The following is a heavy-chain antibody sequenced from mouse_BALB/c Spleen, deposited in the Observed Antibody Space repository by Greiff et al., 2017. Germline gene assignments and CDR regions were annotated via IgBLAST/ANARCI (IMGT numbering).Heavy chain of an antibody. CDR2: IWWNDNK. J-gene: IGHJ2*01. V-gene: IGHV8-11*01. D-gene: IGHD1-1*01. Sequence: KQSGPGILQPSQTLSLTCSFSGFSLSTYGIGVGWIRQPSGKGLEWLAHIWWNDNKYYNTALKSRLTISKDTSNNQVFLKIASVDTADTATYYCARIVYYGYYFDYWGQGTTLTVSS. CDR1: GFSLSTYGIG. CDR3: ARIVYYGYYFDY.